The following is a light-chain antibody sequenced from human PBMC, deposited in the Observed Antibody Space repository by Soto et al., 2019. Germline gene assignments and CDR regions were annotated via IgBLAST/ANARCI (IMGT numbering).Light chain of an antibody. CDR1: QSISSW. V-gene: IGKV1-5*01. CDR2: DAS. CDR3: QQYNSYSPL. J-gene: IGKJ3*01. Sequence: DIQMTQSPSTLSASVGDRVTITCRASQSISSWLAWYQQKPGKAPKLLIYDASSLESGVPSRFSGSGSGTEFTLTISSLQPDDFATYYYQQYNSYSPLFGPGTKVDIK.